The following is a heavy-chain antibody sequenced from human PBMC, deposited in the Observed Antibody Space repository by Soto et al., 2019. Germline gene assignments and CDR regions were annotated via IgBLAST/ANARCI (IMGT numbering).Heavy chain of an antibody. D-gene: IGHD2-2*01. CDR1: GFTFSSYG. CDR3: ARSDIVAVPAAIGY. J-gene: IGHJ4*02. Sequence: GGSLRLSCAASGFTFSSYGMHWVCQAPGKGLEWVAVIWYDGSNKYYADSVEGRFTISRDNSKNTLYLQMNSLRAEDTAVYYCARSDIVAVPAAIGYWGQGTLVTVSS. CDR2: IWYDGSNK. V-gene: IGHV3-33*01.